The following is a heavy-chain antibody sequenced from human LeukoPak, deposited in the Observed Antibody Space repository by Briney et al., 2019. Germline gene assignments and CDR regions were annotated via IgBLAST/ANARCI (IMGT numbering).Heavy chain of an antibody. Sequence: GGSLRLSCAASGFTFGSYNMNWVRQAPGKGLEWVSSISTSSSYIYYTDSVKGRFTISRDNAKKSLYLQMNSLRAGDTAVYYCARDGGDYYDSSGYPFHHWGQGTLVTVSS. J-gene: IGHJ1*01. D-gene: IGHD3-22*01. CDR2: ISTSSSYI. V-gene: IGHV3-21*01. CDR1: GFTFGSYN. CDR3: ARDGGDYYDSSGYPFHH.